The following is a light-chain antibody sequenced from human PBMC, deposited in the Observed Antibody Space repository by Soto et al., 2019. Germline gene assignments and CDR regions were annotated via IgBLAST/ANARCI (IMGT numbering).Light chain of an antibody. CDR3: ATWDDSLNGYV. CDR1: GSNIGSNS. V-gene: IGLV1-44*01. J-gene: IGLJ1*01. Sequence: QSVLTQPPSASGTPRQRIPIPCSGNGSNIGSNSVTWYPQLPRTAPKLLIYTNNQRPSGVPDRFTGSKSGTSASRAISGLQSGDEADYYCATWDDSLNGYVFGTGTKLTVL. CDR2: TNN.